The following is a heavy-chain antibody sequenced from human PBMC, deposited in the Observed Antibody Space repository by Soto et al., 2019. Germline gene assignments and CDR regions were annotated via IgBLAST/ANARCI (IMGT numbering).Heavy chain of an antibody. Sequence: GESLKISCKGSGYSFTSYWISWVRQMPGKGLEWMGRIDPSDSYTNYSPSFQGHVTISADKSISTAYLQWSSLKASDTAMYYCARLLAPTYYYYYGMDVWGQGTTVPVSS. CDR3: ARLLAPTYYYYYGMDV. D-gene: IGHD2-8*02. V-gene: IGHV5-10-1*01. J-gene: IGHJ6*02. CDR1: GYSFTSYW. CDR2: IDPSDSYT.